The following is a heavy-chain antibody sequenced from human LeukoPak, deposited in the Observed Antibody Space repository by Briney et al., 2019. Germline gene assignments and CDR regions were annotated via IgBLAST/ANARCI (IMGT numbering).Heavy chain of an antibody. J-gene: IGHJ5*02. D-gene: IGHD2-2*01. V-gene: IGHV3-48*01. Sequence: PGGSLRLSCAASGFTFSSYSMNWVRQAPGKGLEWVSYISSSSSSIYYADSVKGRFTISRDNAKSSLYLQMNSLRAGDTAVYYCARERGSCSSTTCYGSWGQGTLVTVSS. CDR2: ISSSSSSI. CDR1: GFTFSSYS. CDR3: ARERGSCSSTTCYGS.